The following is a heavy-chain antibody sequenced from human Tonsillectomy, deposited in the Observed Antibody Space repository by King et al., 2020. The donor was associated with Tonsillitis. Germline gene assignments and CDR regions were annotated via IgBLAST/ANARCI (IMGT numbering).Heavy chain of an antibody. CDR1: GGTFSSYA. V-gene: IGHV1-69*04. J-gene: IGHJ1*01. CDR2: IIPILGIS. CDR3: ANRHTRPDGSSAYSPQYFHR. D-gene: IGHD3-22*01. Sequence: QLVQSGAEVKKPGSSVKVSCKASGGTFSSYAISWVRQAPGQGLEWMGRIIPILGISNYSQKFQGRVTITADKSTSTAYMELSSLSSEDTAVYYCANRHTRPDGSSAYSPQYFHRWGRGTLITVSS.